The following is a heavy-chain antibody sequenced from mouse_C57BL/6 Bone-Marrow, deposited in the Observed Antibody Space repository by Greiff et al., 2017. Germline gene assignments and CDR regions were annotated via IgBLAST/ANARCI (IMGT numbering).Heavy chain of an antibody. CDR2: INPSSGYN. Sequence: VKLMESGAELAKPWASVKLSCKASGYTFTSYWLHWVQQRPGQGLEWIGYINPSSGYNKNNPKFKDKATLTADKTTSTAYTQLCSLTYEASAFCYCAIFSGGSYYWGQGTTLTVSS. CDR1: GYTFTSYW. CDR3: AIFSGGSYY. D-gene: IGHD1-1*02. V-gene: IGHV1-7*01. J-gene: IGHJ2*01.